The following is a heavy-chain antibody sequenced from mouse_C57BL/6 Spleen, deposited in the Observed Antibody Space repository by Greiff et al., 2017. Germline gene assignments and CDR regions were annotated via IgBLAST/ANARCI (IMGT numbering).Heavy chain of an antibody. Sequence: EVQRVESGGGLVQPGGSMKLSCVASGFTFSNYWMNWVRQSPETGLEWVAQIRLKSDNYATHYAESVKGRFTISRDDSKSSVYLQMNNLRAEDTGIYYCTGYYSNYYAKDYWGQETSVTVAT. CDR1: GFTFSNYW. V-gene: IGHV6-3*01. D-gene: IGHD2-5*01. CDR2: IRLKSDNYAT. J-gene: IGHJ4*01. CDR3: TGYYSNYYAKDY.